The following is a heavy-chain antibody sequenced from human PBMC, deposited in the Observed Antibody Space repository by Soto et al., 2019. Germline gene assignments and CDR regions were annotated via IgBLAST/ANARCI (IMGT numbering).Heavy chain of an antibody. CDR2: VYYSGTT. V-gene: IGHV4-30-4*01. CDR1: GASINNNDYY. CDR3: ASRTGDYYDSSGYYYYGMDV. Sequence: PSETLSLTCTVSGASINNNDYYWSWIRQTPGKGLEWIGYVYYSGTTDYIPSLKSRLSMSIDKSQNQFSLKLSSVTAADTAVYYCASRTGDYYDSSGYYYYGMDVWGQGTTVT. D-gene: IGHD3-22*01. J-gene: IGHJ6*02.